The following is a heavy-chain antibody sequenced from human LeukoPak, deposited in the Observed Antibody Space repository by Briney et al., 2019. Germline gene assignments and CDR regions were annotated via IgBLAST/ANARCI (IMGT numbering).Heavy chain of an antibody. V-gene: IGHV7-4-1*02. Sequence: ASVKVSCKASGYTFTSYAMNLVRQAPGQGLEWMGWINTNTGNPTYAQGFTGRFVFSLDTSFSTAYLQISSLKAEDTAVYYCARDPQYSSSFRWFDPWGQGTLVTVSS. CDR3: ARDPQYSSSFRWFDP. CDR2: INTNTGNP. CDR1: GYTFTSYA. J-gene: IGHJ5*02. D-gene: IGHD6-13*01.